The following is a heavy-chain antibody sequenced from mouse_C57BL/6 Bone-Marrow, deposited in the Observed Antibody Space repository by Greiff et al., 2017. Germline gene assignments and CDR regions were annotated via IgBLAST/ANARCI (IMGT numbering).Heavy chain of an antibody. V-gene: IGHV1-81*01. Sequence: QVQLQQSGAELARPGASVKLSCKASGYTFTSYGISWVKQRTGQGLEWIGEIYPRSGNTYYNEKFKGKATLTADKSSSTAYMELRSLTSEDSAVYFCAREPIYYDYYCFDYWGQGTTLTVSS. CDR1: GYTFTSYG. J-gene: IGHJ2*01. CDR3: AREPIYYDYYCFDY. D-gene: IGHD2-4*01. CDR2: IYPRSGNT.